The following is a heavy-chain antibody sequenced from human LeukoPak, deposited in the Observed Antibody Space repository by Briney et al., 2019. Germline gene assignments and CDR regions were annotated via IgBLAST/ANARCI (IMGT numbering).Heavy chain of an antibody. V-gene: IGHV4-34*01. CDR1: GGSFSGYY. J-gene: IGHJ4*02. Sequence: SETLSLTCAVYGGSFSGYYWSWIRQPPGKGLEWIGEINHSGSTNYNPYLKSRVTISVNTSKNQFSLKLSSVTAADTAVYYCSRVLTPRFFDYWGRGTLVTVSS. CDR3: SRVLTPRFFDY. CDR2: INHSGST. D-gene: IGHD2-15*01.